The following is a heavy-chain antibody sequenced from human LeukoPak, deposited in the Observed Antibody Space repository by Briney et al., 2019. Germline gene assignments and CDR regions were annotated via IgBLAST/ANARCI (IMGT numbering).Heavy chain of an antibody. D-gene: IGHD1-7*01. Sequence: SFTLSLTHTVSGGSIHRYYWMGVRQSPPQGLEGIGYIYDSGSTYSNPSLRGRVTMSEKTSRNQFSLRRASGTPADTAVNYCARDKKETGNTLMDVWGRGITVTVSS. CDR1: GGSIHRYY. J-gene: IGHJ6*04. V-gene: IGHV4-59*01. CDR2: IYDSGST. CDR3: ARDKKETGNTLMDV.